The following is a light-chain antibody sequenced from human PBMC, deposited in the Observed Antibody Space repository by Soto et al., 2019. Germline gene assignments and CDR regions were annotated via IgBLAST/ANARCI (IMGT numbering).Light chain of an antibody. V-gene: IGKV1-39*01. CDR2: AAS. Sequence: DSQMTQSPSALSASGGDRVSIACRASQSISRYLNWYQQKPGKAPKLLIYAASSLQSGVPSRLSGSGYGTDFTLTISSLKPEDFETYYCQQSYSNTQAFGQGTKVDIK. CDR3: QQSYSNTQA. J-gene: IGKJ1*01. CDR1: QSISRY.